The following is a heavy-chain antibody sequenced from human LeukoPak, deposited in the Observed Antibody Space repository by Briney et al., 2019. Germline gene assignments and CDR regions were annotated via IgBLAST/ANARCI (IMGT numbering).Heavy chain of an antibody. Sequence: SETLSLTCTVSGGSISSYYWSWIRQPAGKGLEWIGRIYTSGSTNYNPSLKSRVTMSVDTSKNQFSLKLSSVTAADTAVYYCASTASSYVHFDYWGQGTLVTVSS. CDR3: ASTASSYVHFDY. CDR2: IYTSGST. V-gene: IGHV4-4*07. CDR1: GGSISSYY. J-gene: IGHJ4*02. D-gene: IGHD3-16*01.